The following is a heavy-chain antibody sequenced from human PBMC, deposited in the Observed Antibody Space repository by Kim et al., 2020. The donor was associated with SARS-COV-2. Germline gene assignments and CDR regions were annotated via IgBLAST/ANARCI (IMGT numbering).Heavy chain of an antibody. V-gene: IGHV1-69*13. CDR3: ARIPMTTVTPGAFDI. Sequence: SVKVSCKASGGTFSSYAISWVRQAPGQVLEWMGGIIPIFGTANYAQKFQGRVTITADESTSTAYMELSSLRSEDTAVYYCARIPMTTVTPGAFDIWGQGTMVTVSS. CDR1: GGTFSSYA. CDR2: IIPIFGTA. D-gene: IGHD4-17*01. J-gene: IGHJ3*02.